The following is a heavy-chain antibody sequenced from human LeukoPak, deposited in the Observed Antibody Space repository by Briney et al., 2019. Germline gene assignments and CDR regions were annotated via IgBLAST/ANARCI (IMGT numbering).Heavy chain of an antibody. CDR1: GFTFSSYE. CDR2: ISSSGSTI. CDR3: ATERDSTAYYYGNLNN. D-gene: IGHD3-22*01. J-gene: IGHJ4*02. Sequence: GGSLRLSCAASGFTFSSYEMNWVRQAPGKGLEWVSYISSSGSTIYYADSVKGRFTISRDNAKNSLYLQMNSLRAEDTAVYYCATERDSTAYYYGNLNNWGQGTLVTVSS. V-gene: IGHV3-48*03.